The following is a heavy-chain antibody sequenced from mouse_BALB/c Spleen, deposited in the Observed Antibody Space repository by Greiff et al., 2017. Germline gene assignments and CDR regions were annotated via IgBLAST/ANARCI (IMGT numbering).Heavy chain of an antibody. CDR1: GYTFTSYW. Sequence: QVQLQQSGAELAKPGASVKMSCKASGYTFTSYWMHWVKQRPGQGLEWIGYINPSTGYTEYNQKFKDKATLTADKSSSTAYMQLSSLTSEDSAVYYCARGGVRRTGYAMDYWGQGTSVTVSS. D-gene: IGHD2-14*01. V-gene: IGHV1-7*01. CDR2: INPSTGYT. CDR3: ARGGVRRTGYAMDY. J-gene: IGHJ4*01.